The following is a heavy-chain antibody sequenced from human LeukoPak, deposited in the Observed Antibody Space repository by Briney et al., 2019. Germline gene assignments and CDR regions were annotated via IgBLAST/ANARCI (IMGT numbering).Heavy chain of an antibody. CDR2: IRYNGSNK. V-gene: IGHV3-30*02. CDR3: AKDSHYDFWSGYYLNWFDP. CDR1: GFTFSSYG. J-gene: IGHJ5*02. D-gene: IGHD3-3*01. Sequence: GGSLRLSCATSGFTFSSYGMHWVRQAPGKGLEWVAFIRYNGSNKYYADSVKGRFTISRDNSKNTLYLQMNSLRAEDTAVYYSAKDSHYDFWSGYYLNWFDPWGQGTLVTVSS.